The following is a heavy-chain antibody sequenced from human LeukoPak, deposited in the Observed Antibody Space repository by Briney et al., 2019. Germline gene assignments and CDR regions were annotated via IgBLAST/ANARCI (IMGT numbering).Heavy chain of an antibody. CDR2: ISYDGSNK. CDR1: GFTFSSYG. D-gene: IGHD5-12*01. J-gene: IGHJ4*02. CDR3: AREGRVSGYDFDC. Sequence: PGGSLRLSCAASGFTFSSYGMHWVRQAPGKGLEWVAVISYDGSNKYYAGSVKGRFTISRDNSKNTLYLQMNSLRAEDTAVYYCAREGRVSGYDFDCWGQGTLVTVSS. V-gene: IGHV3-30*03.